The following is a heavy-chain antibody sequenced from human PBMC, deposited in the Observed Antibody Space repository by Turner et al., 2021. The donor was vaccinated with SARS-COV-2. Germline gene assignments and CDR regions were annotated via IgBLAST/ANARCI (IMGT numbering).Heavy chain of an antibody. J-gene: IGHJ4*02. CDR1: GGSITKNYDY. V-gene: IGHV4-39*01. CDR2: IYYSGNT. CDR3: ARLPERYFFDY. Sequence: LQLQESGPGLVKRSETLSLTCTVSGGSITKNYDYWGWIRQPPGKGLEWIGSIYYSGNTYYNPSLKSRVTISVDTSKSQFSLKLSSVTAADTAVYYCARLPERYFFDYWGQGALVTVSS.